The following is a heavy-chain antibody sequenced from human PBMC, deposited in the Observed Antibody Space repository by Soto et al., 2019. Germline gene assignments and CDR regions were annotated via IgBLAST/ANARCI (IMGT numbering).Heavy chain of an antibody. V-gene: IGHV3-66*01. Sequence: EVHLVESGGGLVQPGGSLRLSCAASGFTVSSKYMSWVRQAPGKGLEWVSLTNRGGSISYADSVKGRFTISRDHSENTLYLQMSTLGVEDTAVYCCTRVDVQCSAGTCYGVPVVVGGKGAAATVPS. J-gene: IGHJ6*04. CDR1: GFTVSSKY. CDR2: TNRGGSI. CDR3: TRVDVQCSAGTCYGVPVVV. D-gene: IGHD2-15*01.